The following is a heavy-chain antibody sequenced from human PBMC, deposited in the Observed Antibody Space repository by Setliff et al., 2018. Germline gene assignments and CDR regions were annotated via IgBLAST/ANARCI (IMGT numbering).Heavy chain of an antibody. CDR3: ARPGRSNYWDSFDY. CDR1: GFTFDDYG. J-gene: IGHJ4*02. CDR2: MYTDGSST. V-gene: IGHV3-74*01. Sequence: GGSLRLSCAASGFTFDDYGMSWVRQAPGKGLVWVSRMYTDGSSTYYADSVKGRFTISRDNAKKSLDLQMNSLRVDDTAVYYCARPGRSNYWDSFDYWGQGILVTVSS. D-gene: IGHD3-10*01.